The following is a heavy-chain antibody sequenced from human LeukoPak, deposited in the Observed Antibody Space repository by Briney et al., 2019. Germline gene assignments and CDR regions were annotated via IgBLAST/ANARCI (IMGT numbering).Heavy chain of an antibody. V-gene: IGHV1-69*05. Sequence: GASVKVSCKASGGTFSSYAISWVRQTPGQGLEWMGGIIPIFGTANYAQKFQGRVTMTRDMSTSTVYMELSSLRSEDTAVYYCARDVGEYCSSVSCYASDYWGQGTLVTVSS. CDR3: ARDVGEYCSSVSCYASDY. J-gene: IGHJ4*02. CDR1: GGTFSSYA. D-gene: IGHD2-2*01. CDR2: IIPIFGTA.